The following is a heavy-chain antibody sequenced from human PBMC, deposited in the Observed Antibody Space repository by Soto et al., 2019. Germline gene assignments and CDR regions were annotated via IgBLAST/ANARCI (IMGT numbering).Heavy chain of an antibody. D-gene: IGHD4-4*01. CDR3: TRDWEITVSTWSYGGF. CDR2: IIPFHGVT. CDR1: GGTFSPYT. V-gene: IGHV1-69*08. J-gene: IGHJ4*02. Sequence: QVQLVQSGAEVKKPGSSVKVSGKASGGTFSPYTINWVRQAPGQGLEWMGRIIPFHGVTNYAQKFQARVTITADKSTSTAYMELSGLTFEDTAMYYCTRDWEITVSTWSYGGFWGRGTLVTVSS.